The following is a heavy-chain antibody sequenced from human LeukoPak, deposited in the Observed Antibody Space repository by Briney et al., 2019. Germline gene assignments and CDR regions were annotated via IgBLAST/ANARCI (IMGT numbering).Heavy chain of an antibody. J-gene: IGHJ4*02. CDR1: GFTFTNYD. D-gene: IGHD5-18*01. Sequence: QSGGSLRLSCAASGFTFTNYDMHWVRQATGRGLEWVSAIGIRGDTYYPGSVKGRFTISRENAKSSLYLQMNSLRAEDTAVYYCARGGIQVSGIDEIDHWGQGTLVTVSS. V-gene: IGHV3-13*01. CDR3: ARGGIQVSGIDEIDH. CDR2: IGIRGDT.